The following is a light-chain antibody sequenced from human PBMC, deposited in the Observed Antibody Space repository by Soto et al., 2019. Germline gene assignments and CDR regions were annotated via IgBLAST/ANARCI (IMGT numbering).Light chain of an antibody. V-gene: IGKV3-15*01. CDR1: QSVSRN. CDR3: QQYNNWPPYT. Sequence: EIVMTQSPATLSVSPGDRATLSCRASQSVSRNLAWYHQKPGQAPRLLIYGASPRATGIPARFSGSGSGTEFTLTNSSLQSEDFAVYYCQQYNNWPPYTFGPGTKGDIK. J-gene: IGKJ3*01. CDR2: GAS.